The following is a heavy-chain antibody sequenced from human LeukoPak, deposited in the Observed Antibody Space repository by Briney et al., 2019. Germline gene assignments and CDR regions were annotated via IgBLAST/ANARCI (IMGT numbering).Heavy chain of an antibody. D-gene: IGHD3-16*01. Sequence: SETLSLTCTVSGGSISSYYWSWIRQPPGKGLEWIGYIYYSGSTNYNPSLKSRVTISVDTSKNQFPLKLSSVTAADTAVYYCARGRGMGGKTVDYWGQGTLVTVSS. CDR2: IYYSGST. CDR3: ARGRGMGGKTVDY. V-gene: IGHV4-59*01. CDR1: GGSISSYY. J-gene: IGHJ4*02.